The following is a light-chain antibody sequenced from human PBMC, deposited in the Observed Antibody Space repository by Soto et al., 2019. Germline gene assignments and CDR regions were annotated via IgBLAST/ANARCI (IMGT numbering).Light chain of an antibody. Sequence: QSVLTQPPSASGPPGQRVTISCSGSSSNIGSNYVYWYQQLPGTAPKLLIYRNNQRPSGVPDRFSGSKSGTSASLAISGLRSEDEADYYCAAWDDSLSGYVFGTGT. CDR2: RNN. CDR1: SSNIGSNY. CDR3: AAWDDSLSGYV. J-gene: IGLJ1*01. V-gene: IGLV1-47*01.